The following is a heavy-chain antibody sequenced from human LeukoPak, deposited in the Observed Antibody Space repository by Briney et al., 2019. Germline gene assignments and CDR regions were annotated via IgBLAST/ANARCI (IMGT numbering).Heavy chain of an antibody. CDR1: GFTFSSYE. CDR2: ISSSGSTI. J-gene: IGHJ4*02. D-gene: IGHD6-13*01. V-gene: IGHV3-48*03. CDR3: ARVSQQLTYFDY. Sequence: GGSLRLSCAASGFTFSSYEMNWVRQAPGKGLEWVSYISSSGSTIYYADSVKGRFTISRDNAKNSLYLQMNSLRAEDTAVYYCARVSQQLTYFDYWGQGTLVTVSP.